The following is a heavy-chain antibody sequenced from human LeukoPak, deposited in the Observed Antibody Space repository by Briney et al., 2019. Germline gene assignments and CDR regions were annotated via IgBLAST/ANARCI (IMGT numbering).Heavy chain of an antibody. CDR3: ARVLTDAYYYDSSGFGNAFDI. CDR2: IYYSGST. J-gene: IGHJ3*02. V-gene: IGHV4-59*01. CDR1: GGSISSYY. D-gene: IGHD3-22*01. Sequence: SETLSLTCTVSGGSISSYYWSWIRQPPGKGLEWIGYIYYSGSTNYNPSLKSRVTISVDTSKNQFSLKLSSVTAADTVVYYCARVLTDAYYYDSSGFGNAFDIWGQGTMVTVSS.